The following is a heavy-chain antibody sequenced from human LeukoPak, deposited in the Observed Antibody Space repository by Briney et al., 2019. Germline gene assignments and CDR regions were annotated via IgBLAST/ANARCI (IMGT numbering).Heavy chain of an antibody. CDR1: GYTFTSYG. Sequence: ASVKVSCKASGYTFTSYGINWVRQAPGQGLEWMGWISAYNGNTNYAQKLQGRVTMTTDTSTSTAYMELGSLRSDDTAVYYCARAVGLHYDSSGYYLGVFDPWGQGTLVTVSS. V-gene: IGHV1-18*01. J-gene: IGHJ5*02. CDR3: ARAVGLHYDSSGYYLGVFDP. D-gene: IGHD3-22*01. CDR2: ISAYNGNT.